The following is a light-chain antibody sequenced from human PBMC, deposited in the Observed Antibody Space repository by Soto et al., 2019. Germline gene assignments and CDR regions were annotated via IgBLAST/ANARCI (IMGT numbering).Light chain of an antibody. CDR1: SSDVGGYNL. V-gene: IGLV2-23*01. CDR2: EGG. J-gene: IGLJ3*02. CDR3: CSYAGSSTWV. Sequence: QAVVTQPASVSGSPGQSITISCTGTSSDVGGYNLVSWYQQHPGKAPKLMIYEGGKRPSGVSNRFSGSKSGNTASLTISGLQAEDEADYYCCSYAGSSTWVFGGGTKLTVL.